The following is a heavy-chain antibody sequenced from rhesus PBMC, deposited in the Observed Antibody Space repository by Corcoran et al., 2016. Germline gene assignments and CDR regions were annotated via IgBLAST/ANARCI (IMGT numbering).Heavy chain of an antibody. J-gene: IGHJ5-1*01. CDR2: ISGSGGRT. CDR3: AKDRGVGSTSRFEV. V-gene: IGHV4-173*01. D-gene: IGHD1-44*01. CDR1: GGSISSYY. Sequence: QVQLQESGPGLVKPSETLSLTCAVSGGSISSYYWSWVRQPPGKGLEWIGRISGSGGRTDYSPSLESRITISTDTSKSQFSLKLSSVTAADTALYDCAKDRGVGSTSRFEVWGPGVLVTVSS.